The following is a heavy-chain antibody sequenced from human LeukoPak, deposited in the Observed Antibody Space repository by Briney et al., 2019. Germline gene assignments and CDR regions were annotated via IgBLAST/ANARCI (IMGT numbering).Heavy chain of an antibody. CDR2: IRYDGSKE. D-gene: IGHD2/OR15-2a*01. J-gene: IGHJ6*04. V-gene: IGHV3-30*02. CDR3: AKDKESSSCHMDV. Sequence: PGGSLRLSCAASGLTFNSNGMHWVRQAPGKGLEWMAFIRYDGSKEHYADSVKGRFTISRDNSKNTLYLQVNSLRAEDTAVYHCAKDKESSSCHMDVWGKGTTVTVSS. CDR1: GLTFNSNG.